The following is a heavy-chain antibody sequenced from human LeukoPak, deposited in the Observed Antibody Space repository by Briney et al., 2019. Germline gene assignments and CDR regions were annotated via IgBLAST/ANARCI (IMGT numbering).Heavy chain of an antibody. CDR1: GGSFSGYY. CDR3: ARAITGPVDY. D-gene: IGHD3-10*01. Sequence: SETLSLTCAVYGGSFSGYYWSWIRQPPGKGLEWIGEINHSGSTNYNPSLKSRVTISVDTSKNQFSLKLSSVTAADTAVYYCARAITGPVDYWAREPWSPSPQ. CDR2: INHSGST. J-gene: IGHJ4*02. V-gene: IGHV4-34*01.